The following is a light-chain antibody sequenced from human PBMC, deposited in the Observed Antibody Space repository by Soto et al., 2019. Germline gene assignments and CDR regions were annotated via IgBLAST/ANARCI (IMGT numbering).Light chain of an antibody. CDR1: QRISSW. J-gene: IGKJ4*01. Sequence: DIQMTQFPSTMYASVGDRVTITCRASQRISSWVAWYQQKTGKAPKHLIYQPSILETGVPSRFSGSGSGAEFTLTISILQPDDFATYYCQQYASYSSLIFGVGTKVEIK. V-gene: IGKV1-5*03. CDR3: QQYASYSSLI. CDR2: QPS.